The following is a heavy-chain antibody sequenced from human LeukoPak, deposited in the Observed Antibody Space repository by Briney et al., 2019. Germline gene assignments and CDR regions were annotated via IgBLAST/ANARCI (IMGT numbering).Heavy chain of an antibody. V-gene: IGHV3-23*01. Sequence: AGGPLSLPCAPSGFPFRRYAMRWLRQAPAKGVAGVSAISGSGGSTYYAGSVKGRFTISRDNSKNTLYLQMNSLRAEDTAVYYCAKVKTAAGHYYYYYMDVWGKGTTVTVSS. CDR3: AKVKTAAGHYYYYYMDV. J-gene: IGHJ6*03. CDR1: GFPFRRYA. D-gene: IGHD6-13*01. CDR2: ISGSGGST.